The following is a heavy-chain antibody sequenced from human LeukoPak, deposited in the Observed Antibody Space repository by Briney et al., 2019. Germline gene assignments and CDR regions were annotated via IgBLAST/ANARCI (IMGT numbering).Heavy chain of an antibody. CDR1: GFPFSSYR. Sequence: GGPVRLFCGASGFPFSSYRMLGLRQAPGKGVEGVAVIWYDRSNKYRADSVKGRFTISRENSENTLYLQMNSLRAEDRAVYYCAREQGGYDSWYTYNWCDPWRQGTLVSVPT. V-gene: IGHV3-33*01. J-gene: IGHJ5*02. D-gene: IGHD5-12*01. CDR2: IWYDRSNK. CDR3: AREQGGYDSWYTYNWCDP.